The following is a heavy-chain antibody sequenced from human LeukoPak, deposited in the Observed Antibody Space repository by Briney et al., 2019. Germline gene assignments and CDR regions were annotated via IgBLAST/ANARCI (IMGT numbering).Heavy chain of an antibody. Sequence: GGSLRLSCTASGFTFSTYNMNWVRQAPGKGLEWVSSISTSSNYIYYADSVKGRFTISRDNAKNSLYLQMNSLRVEDTDVYYCARDVGASAPDAFDIWGQGAMVTVSS. CDR3: ARDVGASAPDAFDI. V-gene: IGHV3-21*01. CDR2: ISTSSNYI. D-gene: IGHD1-26*01. J-gene: IGHJ3*02. CDR1: GFTFSTYN.